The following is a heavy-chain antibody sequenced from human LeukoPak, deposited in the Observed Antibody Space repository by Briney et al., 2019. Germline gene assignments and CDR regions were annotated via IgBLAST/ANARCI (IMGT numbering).Heavy chain of an antibody. CDR2: ISSSSSTI. CDR3: ARVKVDIVATTTGALDY. V-gene: IGHV3-48*04. D-gene: IGHD5-12*01. Sequence: GGSLRLSCAASGFTFSSYSMNWVRQAPGKGLEWVSYISSSSSTIYYADSVKGRFTISRDNAKNSLYLQMNSLRAEDTAVYYCARVKVDIVATTTGALDYWGQGTLVTVSS. J-gene: IGHJ4*02. CDR1: GFTFSSYS.